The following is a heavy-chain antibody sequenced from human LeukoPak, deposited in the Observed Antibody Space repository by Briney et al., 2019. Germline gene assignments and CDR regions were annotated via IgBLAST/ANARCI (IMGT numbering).Heavy chain of an antibody. V-gene: IGHV1-46*01. CDR2: INPSGGST. CDR3: ASVYKYGMDV. CDR1: GYTLTSYY. Sequence: PWASVKVSCKASGYTLTSYYLHWVRQAPGQGLEWMAIINPSGGSTSHAQKFQGRVTMTRDTSASTVYMELSSLRSEDTAVYYCASVYKYGMDVWGQGTTVTVSS. J-gene: IGHJ6*02.